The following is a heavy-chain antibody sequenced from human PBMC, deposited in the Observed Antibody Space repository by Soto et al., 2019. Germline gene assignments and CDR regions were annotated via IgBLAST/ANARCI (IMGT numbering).Heavy chain of an antibody. Sequence: KVSCKASGYTFTSYGISWVRQAPGQGLEWMGIIYPGDSDTRYSPSFQGQVTISADKSISTAYLQWSSLKASDTAMYYCGRRPPYNWNDAGMDVWGQGTTVTVSS. CDR1: GYTFTSYG. CDR2: IYPGDSDT. D-gene: IGHD1-1*01. J-gene: IGHJ6*02. V-gene: IGHV5-51*01. CDR3: GRRPPYNWNDAGMDV.